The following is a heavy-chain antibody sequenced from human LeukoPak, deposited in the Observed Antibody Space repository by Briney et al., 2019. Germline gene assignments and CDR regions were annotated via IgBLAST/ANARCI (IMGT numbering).Heavy chain of an antibody. Sequence: GGSLRLSCAASGLTFSSYWMSWVRQAPGKGLEWVANIKQDGSEKYYVDSVKGRFTISRDNAKNTLYLQMHGLRAKDTAVYYCARGGPLDYWGQGSLVTVSS. V-gene: IGHV3-7*01. CDR1: GLTFSSYW. CDR2: IKQDGSEK. D-gene: IGHD1-26*01. J-gene: IGHJ4*02. CDR3: ARGGPLDY.